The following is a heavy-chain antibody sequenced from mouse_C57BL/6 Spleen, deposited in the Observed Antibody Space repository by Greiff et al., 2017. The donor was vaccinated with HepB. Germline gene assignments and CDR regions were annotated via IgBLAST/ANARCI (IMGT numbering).Heavy chain of an antibody. V-gene: IGHV1-26*01. D-gene: IGHD1-1*01. CDR3: ARGYYGSSPDY. CDR1: GYTFTDYY. CDR2: INPNNGGT. J-gene: IGHJ2*01. Sequence: VQLKESGPELVKPGASVKISCKASGYTFTDYYMNWVKQSHGKSLEWIGDINPNNGGTSYNQKFKGKATLTVDKSSSTAYMELRSLTSEDSAVYYCARGYYGSSPDYWGQGTTLTVSS.